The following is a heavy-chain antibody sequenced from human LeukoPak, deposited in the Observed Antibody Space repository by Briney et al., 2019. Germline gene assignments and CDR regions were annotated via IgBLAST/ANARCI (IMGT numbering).Heavy chain of an antibody. J-gene: IGHJ6*03. D-gene: IGHD6-13*01. V-gene: IGHV4-34*01. CDR1: GGSFSGYY. Sequence: SSETLSLTCAVYGGSFSGYYWSWIRQPPGKGLEWIGEINHSGSTNYNPSLKSRVTISVDTSKNQFSLKLSSVTAADTAVYYCARHGRFPRAAAGTSAYYYMDVWGKGTTVTVSS. CDR3: ARHGRFPRAAAGTSAYYYMDV. CDR2: INHSGST.